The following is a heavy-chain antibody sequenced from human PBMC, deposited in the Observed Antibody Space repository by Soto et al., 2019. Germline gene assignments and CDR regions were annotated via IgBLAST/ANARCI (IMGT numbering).Heavy chain of an antibody. CDR2: IYSGGST. CDR1: GFTVSSNY. J-gene: IGHJ4*02. CDR3: ARSQTGYYSAFDY. V-gene: IGHV3-66*01. D-gene: IGHD3-9*01. Sequence: GGSLRLSCAASGFTVSSNYMSWVRQAPGKGLEWVSVIYSGGSTYYADSVKGRFTISRDNSKNTLYLQMNSLRAEDTAVYYCARSQTGYYSAFDYWGQGTLVTVSS.